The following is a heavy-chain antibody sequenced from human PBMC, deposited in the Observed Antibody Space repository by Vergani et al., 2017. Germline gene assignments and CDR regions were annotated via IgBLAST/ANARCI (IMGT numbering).Heavy chain of an antibody. CDR1: GGSISSGDYY. J-gene: IGHJ5*02. D-gene: IGHD3-10*01. CDR2: IYYSGST. Sequence: QVQLQESGPGLVKPSQTLSLTCTVSGGSISSGDYYWSWIRQPPGKGLEWIGYIYYSGSTYYNPSLKGRVTISVDPSKNQFSLKLSSVTAADTAVYYCARVVHIWVGARAGPFDPWGQGTLVTVSS. V-gene: IGHV4-30-4*08. CDR3: ARVVHIWVGARAGPFDP.